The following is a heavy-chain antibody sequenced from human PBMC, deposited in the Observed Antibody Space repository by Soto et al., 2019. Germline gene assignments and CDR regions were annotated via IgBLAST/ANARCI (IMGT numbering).Heavy chain of an antibody. V-gene: IGHV6-1*01. D-gene: IGHD3-3*01. J-gene: IGHJ3*02. CDR2: TYYRSKWYN. CDR1: GDSVSSNSAA. CDR3: TRGPPYDDFWSSYRQNDAFDS. Sequence: SQTLSLTCVISGDSVSSNSAAWNWIRQSPSRGLEWLGRTYYRSKWYNDYAVSVKSRITINPDTSKNQFSLQLNSVTPEDTAVYYCTRGPPYDDFWSSYRQNDAFDSWGQGTMVTVSS.